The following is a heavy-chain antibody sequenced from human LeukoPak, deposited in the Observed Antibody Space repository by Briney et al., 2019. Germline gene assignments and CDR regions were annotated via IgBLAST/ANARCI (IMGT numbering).Heavy chain of an antibody. J-gene: IGHJ3*01. V-gene: IGHV1-18*01. D-gene: IGHD1-14*01. Sequence: ASVKVSCKASGYTFTSYGISWVRQAPGQGLEWMGWISAYNGNTNYAQKLQGRVTMTTDTSTSTAYMELRSLRSDDTAVYYCAGPHPEGETDDAFDFWGQGTMVTVSS. CDR3: AGPHPEGETDDAFDF. CDR2: ISAYNGNT. CDR1: GYTFTSYG.